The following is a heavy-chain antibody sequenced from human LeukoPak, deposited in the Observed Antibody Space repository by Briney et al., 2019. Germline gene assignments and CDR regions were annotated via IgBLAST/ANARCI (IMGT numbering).Heavy chain of an antibody. D-gene: IGHD2-8*01. CDR3: TRSTPNYYFDY. Sequence: PGGSLRLSCTASGFTFGDYAMSWVRQAPRKGLEWVGFIRSKAYGGTTEYAASVKGRFTISRDDSKSIAYLQMNSLKTEDTAVYYCTRSTPNYYFDYWGQGTLVTVSS. CDR1: GFTFGDYA. CDR2: IRSKAYGGTT. J-gene: IGHJ4*02. V-gene: IGHV3-49*04.